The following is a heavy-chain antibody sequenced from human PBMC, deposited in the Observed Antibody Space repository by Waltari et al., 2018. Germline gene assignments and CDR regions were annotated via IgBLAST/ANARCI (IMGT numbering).Heavy chain of an antibody. J-gene: IGHJ4*02. CDR1: GGSISSYY. CDR2: IYYSGST. D-gene: IGHD3-3*01. CDR3: ARADFWSGYLDY. V-gene: IGHV4-59*01. Sequence: QVQLQESGPGLVKPSETLSLTCTVSGGSISSYYWSWIRQPPGKGLEWIGYIYYSGSTNYNPSLKSRVTISVDTSKNQFSLKLSSVTAADTAVYYCARADFWSGYLDYWGQGTLVTVSS.